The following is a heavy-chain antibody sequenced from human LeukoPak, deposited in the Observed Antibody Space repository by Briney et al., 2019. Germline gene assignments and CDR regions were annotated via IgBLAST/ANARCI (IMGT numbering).Heavy chain of an antibody. Sequence: PSETLSLTCAVYGGSLSGYFWSWIRQPPGKGLEYIGEINGDINHSGSTTYSPSLRSRVIISLDTSKNQFSLKLIAVTAADTAVYYCARHEYGSSSAAFDSWGQGTMVTVSS. V-gene: IGHV4-34*01. D-gene: IGHD6-6*01. J-gene: IGHJ3*01. CDR2: INGDINHSGST. CDR1: GGSLSGYF. CDR3: ARHEYGSSSAAFDS.